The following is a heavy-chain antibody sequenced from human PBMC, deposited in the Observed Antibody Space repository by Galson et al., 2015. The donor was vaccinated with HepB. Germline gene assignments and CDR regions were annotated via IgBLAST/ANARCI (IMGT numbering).Heavy chain of an antibody. J-gene: IGHJ4*02. CDR3: ASSGNIAAAGTFDY. Sequence: LSLTCAVYGGSFSGYYWRWIRQPPGKGLEWVGEINHSGSTNYNPSLKSRVTISVDTSKNQFSLKLSSVTAADTAVYYCASSGNIAAAGTFDYWGQGTLVTVSS. D-gene: IGHD6-13*01. CDR2: INHSGST. V-gene: IGHV4-34*01. CDR1: GGSFSGYY.